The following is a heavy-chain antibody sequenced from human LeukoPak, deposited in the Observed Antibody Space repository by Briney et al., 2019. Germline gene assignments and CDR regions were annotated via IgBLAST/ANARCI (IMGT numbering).Heavy chain of an antibody. V-gene: IGHV4-59*12. J-gene: IGHJ3*02. CDR3: ARDYDILTGYFVPNDAYDI. CDR2: IYYSGST. Sequence: SETLSLTCTVSGGSISSYYWSWIRQPPGKGLEWIGYIYYSGSTNYNPSLKSRVTISVDTSKNQFSLKLTYVTAADTAVYYCARDYDILTGYFVPNDAYDIWGQGTMVTVSS. D-gene: IGHD3-9*01. CDR1: GGSISSYY.